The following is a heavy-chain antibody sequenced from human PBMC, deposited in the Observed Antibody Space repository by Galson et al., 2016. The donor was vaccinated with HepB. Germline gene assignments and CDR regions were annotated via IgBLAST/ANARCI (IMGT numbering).Heavy chain of an antibody. CDR3: ARDKRHGLDD. J-gene: IGHJ6*02. D-gene: IGHD1-1*01. V-gene: IGHV1-18*01. Sequence: SVKVSCKASGYTFSKHGFTWVRQAPGQGLEWMGWISANSGDTQYSQKVQGRVTLTTEASTTTAHLELRSLSSDDTAVYYCARDKRHGLDDWGQGTTVTVSS. CDR2: ISANSGDT. CDR1: GYTFSKHG.